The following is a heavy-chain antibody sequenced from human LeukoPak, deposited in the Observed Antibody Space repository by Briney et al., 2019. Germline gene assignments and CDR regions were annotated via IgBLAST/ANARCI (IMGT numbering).Heavy chain of an antibody. D-gene: IGHD3-10*01. Sequence: GGSLRLSCAASGFTFSSYAMHWVRQAPGKGLEWVAVISYDGSNKYYADSVKGRFTISRDNSKNTLYLQMNSLRAEDTAVYYCARGIRGVTYFDYWGQGTLVTVSS. V-gene: IGHV3-30*04. CDR2: ISYDGSNK. CDR3: ARGIRGVTYFDY. CDR1: GFTFSSYA. J-gene: IGHJ4*02.